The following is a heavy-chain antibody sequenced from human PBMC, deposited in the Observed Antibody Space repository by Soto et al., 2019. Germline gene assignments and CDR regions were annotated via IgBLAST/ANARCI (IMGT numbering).Heavy chain of an antibody. V-gene: IGHV3-30-3*01. Sequence: GGSLRLSCTASGFTFGNYAVHWVRQAPGKGLEWVALISYDGTDKYYADSVKGRFTISRDNSKNTLYLQMNSLTAEDTGMFYCARDSSHDGYKYDHFDYWGQGNLVTVSS. D-gene: IGHD5-12*01. CDR3: ARDSSHDGYKYDHFDY. CDR2: ISYDGTDK. J-gene: IGHJ4*02. CDR1: GFTFGNYA.